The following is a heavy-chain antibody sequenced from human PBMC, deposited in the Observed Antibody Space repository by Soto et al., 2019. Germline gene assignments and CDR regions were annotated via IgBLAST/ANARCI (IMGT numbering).Heavy chain of an antibody. J-gene: IGHJ6*03. CDR2: ISGSGGST. CDR3: AKEPYCGGGSCSLYDYYMDV. V-gene: IGHV3-23*01. Sequence: EVQLLESGGGLVQPGGSLRLSCAASGFTFSSYAMSWFRQAPGKGLEWVSAISGSGGSTYYADSVKGRFTISRDNSKNTQYLHMNRLRAEDTAVYYGAKEPYCGGGSCSLYDYYMDVWGKGTTVTVSS. D-gene: IGHD2-15*01. CDR1: GFTFSSYA.